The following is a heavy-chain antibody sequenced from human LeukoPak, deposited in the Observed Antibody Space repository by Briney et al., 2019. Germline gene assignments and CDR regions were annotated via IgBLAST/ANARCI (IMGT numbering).Heavy chain of an antibody. CDR2: IKQDGSEK. CDR1: GFTFTNYW. Sequence: PGGSLRLSCEASGFTFTNYWMCWVRQAPGKGLEWVANIKQDGSEKHYVDSVNGRFTISRDNAKDSLYLQMNSLRAEDTAVYYCAKDGPGGWYFDSWGQGTPVTVSS. D-gene: IGHD6-19*01. J-gene: IGHJ4*02. V-gene: IGHV3-7*03. CDR3: AKDGPGGWYFDS.